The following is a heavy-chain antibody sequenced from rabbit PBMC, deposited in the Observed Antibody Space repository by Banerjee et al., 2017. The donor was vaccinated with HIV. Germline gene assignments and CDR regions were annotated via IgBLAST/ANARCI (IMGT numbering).Heavy chain of an antibody. V-gene: IGHV1S45*01. Sequence: QEQLEESGGDLVKPEGSLTLTCTASGFSFSSNYWICWVRQAPGKGLEWIACIYAGSSGNTYYASWAKGRFTISKTSSTTVTLQLNSLTAADTATYFCAISSTYWAIFFNLWGPGTLVTVS. CDR1: GFSFSSNYW. D-gene: IGHD8-1*01. CDR3: AISSTYWAIFFNL. J-gene: IGHJ4*01. CDR2: IYAGSSGNT.